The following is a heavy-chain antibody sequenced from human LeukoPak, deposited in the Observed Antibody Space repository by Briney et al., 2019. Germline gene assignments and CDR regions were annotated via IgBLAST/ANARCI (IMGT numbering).Heavy chain of an antibody. CDR1: GYAFTDYF. D-gene: IGHD1-7*01. J-gene: IGHJ4*02. CDR2: ISSTGGIT. CDR3: ARDALTIGTTRYYFAY. V-gene: IGHV1-46*01. Sequence: GASVKVSCKASGYAFTDYFVHWVRQAPGQGLEWMGIISSTGGITTYAQKFQGRVTMTVDRSTSTVYMELSSLRSEDTAVYYCARDALTIGTTRYYFAYWGQGSLITVSS.